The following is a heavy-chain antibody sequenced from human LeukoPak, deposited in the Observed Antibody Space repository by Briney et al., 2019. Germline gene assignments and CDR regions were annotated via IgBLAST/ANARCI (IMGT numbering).Heavy chain of an antibody. CDR3: AKGRGAAEF. CDR1: GFTFSSYG. V-gene: IGHV3-30*02. D-gene: IGHD3-10*01. CDR2: IRYDGSNK. Sequence: GGSLRLSCAASGFTFSSYGMHWVRQAPGKGLEWVAFIRYDGSNKYYADSVKGRFTISRDNSKNTLYPQMNSLRAEDTAVYYCAKGRGAAEFWGQGTLVTVSS. J-gene: IGHJ4*02.